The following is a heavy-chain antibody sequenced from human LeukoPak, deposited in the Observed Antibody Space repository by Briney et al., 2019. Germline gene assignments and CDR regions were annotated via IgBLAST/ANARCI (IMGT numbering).Heavy chain of an antibody. CDR2: IYHSGST. J-gene: IGHJ4*02. V-gene: IGHV4-30-2*01. Sequence: PSETPSLTCAVSGGSISSGGYSWSWIRQPPGKGLEWIGYIYHSGSTYYSPSLKSRVTISVDTSKNQFSLKLSSVTAADTAVYYCARVSPGRGGMVRGGRTHRYFDYWGQGTLVTVSS. CDR3: ARVSPGRGGMVRGGRTHRYFDY. CDR1: GGSISSGGYS. D-gene: IGHD3-10*01.